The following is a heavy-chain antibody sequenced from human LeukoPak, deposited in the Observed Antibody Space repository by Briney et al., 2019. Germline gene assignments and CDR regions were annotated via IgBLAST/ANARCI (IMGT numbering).Heavy chain of an antibody. CDR1: GFTFSTAW. CDR2: IKSKNVGGTT. V-gene: IGHV3-15*01. CDR3: ITEYYGSAMY. D-gene: IGHD3-10*01. J-gene: IGHJ4*02. Sequence: PGGSLRISCAASGFTFSTAWMSWVRQAPGKGLEWVGRIKSKNVGGTTEFTAPVKGRFTISRDDSKNSVYLQMNSLRTEDTAVYHCITEYYGSAMYWGQGALVTVSS.